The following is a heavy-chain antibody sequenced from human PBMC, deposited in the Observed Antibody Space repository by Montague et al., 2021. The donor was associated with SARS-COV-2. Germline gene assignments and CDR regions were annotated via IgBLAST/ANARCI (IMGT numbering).Heavy chain of an antibody. CDR2: IYYSGNT. CDR3: ARAQNTCFIANCVNYFEV. CDR1: GGSIRPFY. Sequence: SETLSLTCTVSGGSIRPFYWNWIRQTPEKGLEWIGYIYYSGNTNYNPSLNSRATISVDTSKNQFSLEVTSVTAADTAVYYCARAQNTCFIANCVNYFEVWGLGALVTVSS. V-gene: IGHV4-59*08. J-gene: IGHJ4*02. D-gene: IGHD1-1*01.